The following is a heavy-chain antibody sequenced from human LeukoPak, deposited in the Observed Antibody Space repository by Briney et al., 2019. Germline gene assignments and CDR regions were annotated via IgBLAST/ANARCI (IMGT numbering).Heavy chain of an antibody. D-gene: IGHD5-18*01. CDR1: GFTFSSYA. Sequence: GGSLRLSCAASGFTFSSYAMTWVRQTPGKGLEWVSGISGSGGSTYYADSVKGRFTISRDNSKNTLYLQMNSLRAEDTAVYYCARDLTRYSYGYYFDYWGQGTLVTVSS. CDR2: ISGSGGST. V-gene: IGHV3-23*01. CDR3: ARDLTRYSYGYYFDY. J-gene: IGHJ4*02.